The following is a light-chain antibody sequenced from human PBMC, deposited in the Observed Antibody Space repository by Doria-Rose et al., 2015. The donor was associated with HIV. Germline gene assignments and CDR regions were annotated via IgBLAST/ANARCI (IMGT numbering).Light chain of an antibody. V-gene: IGKV1-NL1*01. J-gene: IGKJ5*01. Sequence: DIQMTQSPSSLSASVGDRVTITCRANQGISTSLAWYQQKPGKAPNLPLYAASRLESGVPSRFSGSGSGTDFTLTITSLQPEDFTTYYCQQYFSTPITFGQGTRLEIK. CDR1: QGISTS. CDR3: QQYFSTPIT. CDR2: AAS.